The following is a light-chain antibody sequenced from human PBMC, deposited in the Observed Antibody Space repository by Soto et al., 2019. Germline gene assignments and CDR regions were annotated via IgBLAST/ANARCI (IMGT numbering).Light chain of an antibody. Sequence: QSLLTQPASVSWSPGQSITISCTGTSSDVGGYNYVSLYQQHPGKAPKLMIYEVSNRPSGVSNRFSGSKSGNTASLTISGLQAEDEADYYCSSYTSSSTLHYVFGTGTKVTVL. J-gene: IGLJ1*01. V-gene: IGLV2-14*01. CDR1: SSDVGGYNY. CDR3: SSYTSSSTLHYV. CDR2: EVS.